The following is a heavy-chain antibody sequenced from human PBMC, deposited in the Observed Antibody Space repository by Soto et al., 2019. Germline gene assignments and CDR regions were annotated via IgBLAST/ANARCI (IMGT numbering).Heavy chain of an antibody. CDR2: IKQDGSEK. CDR3: ARAGQYYYGSGSYSYYFDY. Sequence: GGSLRLSCAASGFTFSSYWMSWVRQAPGKGLEWVANIKQDGSEKYYVDSVKGRFTVSRDNAKNSLHLQMNSLRAEDTAVYYRARAGQYYYGSGSYSYYFDYWGQGTLVTVSS. D-gene: IGHD3-10*01. CDR1: GFTFSSYW. J-gene: IGHJ4*02. V-gene: IGHV3-7*01.